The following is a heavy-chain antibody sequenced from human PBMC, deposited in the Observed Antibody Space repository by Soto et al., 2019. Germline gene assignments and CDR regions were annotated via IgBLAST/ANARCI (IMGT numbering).Heavy chain of an antibody. CDR3: ARGYCSGGSCSNWFDP. D-gene: IGHD2-15*01. Sequence: ASVKVSCKASGYTFTGYYMHWVRQAPGQGLEWMGWISAYNGNTNYAQKLQGRVTMTTDTSTSTAYMELRSLRSDDTAVYYCARGYCSGGSCSNWFDPWGQGTLVTVSS. CDR1: GYTFTGYY. V-gene: IGHV1-18*04. J-gene: IGHJ5*02. CDR2: ISAYNGNT.